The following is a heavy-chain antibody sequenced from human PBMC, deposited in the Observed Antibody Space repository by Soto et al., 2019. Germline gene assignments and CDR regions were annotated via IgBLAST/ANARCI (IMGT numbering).Heavy chain of an antibody. Sequence: QVQLQESGPGLVKPSQTLSLTCTVSGASISSGGYYWNWIRQHPGKGLEWIGYIYYSGSTYYNPSLQSRVTISVDTSKNEFSLKLSSVTAADTAVYYCARDGRGRGIAVAGRCWYCDLWGRGTLVTVSS. J-gene: IGHJ2*01. D-gene: IGHD6-19*01. CDR2: IYYSGST. CDR1: GASISSGGYY. CDR3: ARDGRGRGIAVAGRCWYCDL. V-gene: IGHV4-31*03.